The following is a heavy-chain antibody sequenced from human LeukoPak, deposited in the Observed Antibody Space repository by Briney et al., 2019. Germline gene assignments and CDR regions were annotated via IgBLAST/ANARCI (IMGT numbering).Heavy chain of an antibody. D-gene: IGHD2-2*01. CDR1: NYSISSGYY. CDR3: ARRGYCSSTSCYVFDY. Sequence: SETLSLTCAVSNYSISSGYYWGWIRQPPGKGLEWIGSIYHSGNTYYNPSLKSRVTMSVDTSKNQFSLRLTSVTAADTAVYYCARRGYCSSTSCYVFDYWGQGTLVTVSS. CDR2: IYHSGNT. J-gene: IGHJ4*02. V-gene: IGHV4-38-2*01.